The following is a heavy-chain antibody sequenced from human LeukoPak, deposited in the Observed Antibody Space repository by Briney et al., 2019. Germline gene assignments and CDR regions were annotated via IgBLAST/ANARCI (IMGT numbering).Heavy chain of an antibody. J-gene: IGHJ5*02. Sequence: GASVKVSCKASGGTFSSYAISWVRQAPGQGLEWMGGIIPIFGTANYAQKFQGRVTITADKSTSTAYMELSSLRSEDTAVYYCARGLYGVKRGNWFDPWGQGTLVTVSS. CDR1: GGTFSSYA. CDR3: ARGLYGVKRGNWFDP. V-gene: IGHV1-69*06. CDR2: IIPIFGTA. D-gene: IGHD3-16*01.